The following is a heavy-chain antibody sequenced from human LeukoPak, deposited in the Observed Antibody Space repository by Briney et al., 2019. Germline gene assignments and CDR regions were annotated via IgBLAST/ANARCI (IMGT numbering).Heavy chain of an antibody. J-gene: IGHJ4*02. D-gene: IGHD1-26*01. Sequence: GGSLRLSCAASGFTFSHYGMHWVRQAPGKGLEWLAFTPCDGSYEYYADSVKGRFTISRDNSKNTLYLQMNSLRTEDTAFYYCAKSRGSYWVPEFDYWGQGTLVTVSS. CDR3: AKSRGSYWVPEFDY. V-gene: IGHV3-30*02. CDR2: TPCDGSYE. CDR1: GFTFSHYG.